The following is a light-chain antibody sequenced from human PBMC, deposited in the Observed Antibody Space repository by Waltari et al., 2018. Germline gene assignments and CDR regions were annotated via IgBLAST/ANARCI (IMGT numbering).Light chain of an antibody. V-gene: IGLV3-21*02. J-gene: IGLJ1*01. CDR2: DDG. CDR1: KIGSKN. CDR3: QVWDSGSNHYV. Sequence: SYELTQPPSVSVATGQTARLTCDGDKIGSKNVHWYQHKPGQAPVLVVYDDGDRPSGIPERFSGSNSGNTAALTISRVDAGDEAEYYCQVWDSGSNHYVFGTVTKVTVL.